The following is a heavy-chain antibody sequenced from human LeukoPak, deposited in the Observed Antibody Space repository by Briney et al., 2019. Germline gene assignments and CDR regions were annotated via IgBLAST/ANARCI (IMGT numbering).Heavy chain of an antibody. V-gene: IGHV3-53*01. J-gene: IGHJ4*02. Sequence: GGSLRLSCAASGFTVSSNYMSWVRQAPGKGLEWVSVIYSGGSTYYADSVKGRFTISRDNAKNSLYLQMNSLRAEDTAVYYCARDRWEMAAEIWGQGTLVTVSS. D-gene: IGHD5-24*01. CDR1: GFTVSSNY. CDR3: ARDRWEMAAEI. CDR2: IYSGGST.